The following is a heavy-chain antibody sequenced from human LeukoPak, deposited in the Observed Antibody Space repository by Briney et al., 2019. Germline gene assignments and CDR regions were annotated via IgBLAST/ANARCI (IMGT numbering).Heavy chain of an antibody. CDR1: GFTFSDYY. J-gene: IGHJ6*02. CDR3: ARSSDIDYYYGMDV. V-gene: IGHV3-11*01. D-gene: IGHD2-15*01. CDR2: ISSSGSTI. Sequence: GSLRLPCAASGFTFSDYYMSWIRQAPGKGLEWVSYISSSGSTIYYADSVKGRLTISRDHAKNSVYLQMNSLRAEDTAVYYCARSSDIDYYYGMDVWGQGTTVTVSS.